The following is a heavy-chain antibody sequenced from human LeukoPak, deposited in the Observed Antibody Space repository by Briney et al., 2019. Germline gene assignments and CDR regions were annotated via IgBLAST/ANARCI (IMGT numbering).Heavy chain of an antibody. Sequence: GGSLRLSRAASGFTLSDYYMSCIRQAPGEGLESGSYITSSGSTLYYADSVKGRFTISRDNAKNSLYLQMNSLRAQDTAVYYCARSSLPDYSNNPFDYWGQGTLVTVSS. V-gene: IGHV3-11*01. CDR2: ITSSGSTL. J-gene: IGHJ4*02. D-gene: IGHD4-11*01. CDR3: ARSSLPDYSNNPFDY. CDR1: GFTLSDYY.